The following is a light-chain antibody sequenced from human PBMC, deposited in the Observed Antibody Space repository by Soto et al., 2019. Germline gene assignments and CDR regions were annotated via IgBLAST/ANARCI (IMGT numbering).Light chain of an antibody. CDR3: QTWVSGTVV. CDR1: SGHSSYA. CDR2: LNSDGSH. V-gene: IGLV4-69*01. Sequence: QSVLTQSPSASASLGASVKLTCTLSSGHSSYAIAWHQQQPEKGPRYLMKLNSDGSHSKGDGIPDRFSGSSSGAERYLTISSLQSEGEADYYCQTWVSGTVVFAGGTKLHRP. J-gene: IGLJ2*01.